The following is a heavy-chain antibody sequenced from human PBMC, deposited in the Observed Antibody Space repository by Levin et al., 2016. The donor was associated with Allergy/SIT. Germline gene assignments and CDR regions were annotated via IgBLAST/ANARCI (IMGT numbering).Heavy chain of an antibody. Sequence: GESLKISCQGSGFTFSSFTMHWVRQAPGKGLDWVASISGSSSYIYYRDSVKGRFTISRGNAWNSLYLQMNSLRIEDTAVYYCARDRGYSYGYYYYNGLDVWGQGTTVTVSS. CDR1: GFTFSSFT. V-gene: IGHV3-21*01. CDR3: ARDRGYSYGYYYYNGLDV. CDR2: ISGSSSYI. D-gene: IGHD5-18*01. J-gene: IGHJ6*02.